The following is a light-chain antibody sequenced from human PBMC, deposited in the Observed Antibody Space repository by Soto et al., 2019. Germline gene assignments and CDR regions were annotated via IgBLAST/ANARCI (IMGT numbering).Light chain of an antibody. V-gene: IGLV2-14*01. CDR2: EVT. CDR1: SSDVGAYNY. Sequence: QSALTQPASVSGSPGQSITISCTGTSSDVGAYNYVSWYQHHPGKAPKLIIYEVTDRPSGVSNRFSGSKSGNTASLTISGLQGEDEADYYCTSYTTSSTLVFGGGTQLTVL. J-gene: IGLJ2*01. CDR3: TSYTTSSTLV.